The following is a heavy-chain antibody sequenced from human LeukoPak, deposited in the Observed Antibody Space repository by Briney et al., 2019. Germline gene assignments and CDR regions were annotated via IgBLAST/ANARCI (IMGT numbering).Heavy chain of an antibody. V-gene: IGHV3-7*01. CDR2: IKQDASEK. CDR1: GFTFSSYW. J-gene: IGHJ3*02. Sequence: GGSLRLSCAAPGFTFSSYWMSWVRQAPGKGLEWVANIKQDASEKYYVDSVKGRFTISRDNAKNSLYLQMNSLRAEDTALYYCARKFYYDDAFDIWGQGTMVTVSS. D-gene: IGHD3-22*01. CDR3: ARKFYYDDAFDI.